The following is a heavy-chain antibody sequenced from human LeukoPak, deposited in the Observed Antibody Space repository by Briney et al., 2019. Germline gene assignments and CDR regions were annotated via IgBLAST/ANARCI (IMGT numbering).Heavy chain of an antibody. D-gene: IGHD2-2*01. CDR1: GGSFSGYY. J-gene: IGHJ4*02. V-gene: IGHV4-34*12. CDR3: ARVARCTSCFAVDY. Sequence: SETLSLTCAVYGGSFSGYYWGWIRQPPGKGLEWIGGFFLKGSTYYNPSLKSRVTISVDTSKNQFSLTLSSVPAADTAVYYCARVARCTSCFAVDYWGQGTLVTVSS. CDR2: FFLKGST.